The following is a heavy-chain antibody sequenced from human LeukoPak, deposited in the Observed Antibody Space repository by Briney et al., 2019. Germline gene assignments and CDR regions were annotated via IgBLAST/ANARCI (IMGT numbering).Heavy chain of an antibody. J-gene: IGHJ4*02. CDR2: ISGSGGST. D-gene: IGHD3-10*01. V-gene: IGHV3-23*01. CDR1: GFTFSSYA. Sequence: GGSLRLSCAASGFTFSSYAMSWVRQAPGKGLEWVSAISGSGGSTYYADSVKGRFTISRDNSKNTLYLQMNSLRAEDTAVYYCAKDLVPRDSTYYYGSGSYTPDYFDYWGQGTLVTVSS. CDR3: AKDLVPRDSTYYYGSGSYTPDYFDY.